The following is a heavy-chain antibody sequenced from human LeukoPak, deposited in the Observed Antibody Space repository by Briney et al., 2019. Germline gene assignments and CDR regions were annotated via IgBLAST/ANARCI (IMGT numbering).Heavy chain of an antibody. CDR2: ISGGGGST. Sequence: GGSLRLSRVGSGFSFRSYAMSSVRQAPGKGLEWVSTISGGGGSTYYGDSVKGRFTISRDNSKNTLYLQMNSLRAEDTAVYYCAKDMMAVGVRALRAAIDYWGQGTLVTVSS. D-gene: IGHD6-13*01. CDR1: GFSFRSYA. CDR3: AKDMMAVGVRALRAAIDY. V-gene: IGHV3-23*01. J-gene: IGHJ4*02.